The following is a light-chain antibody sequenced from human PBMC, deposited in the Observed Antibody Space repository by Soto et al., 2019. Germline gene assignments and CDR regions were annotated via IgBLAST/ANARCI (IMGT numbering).Light chain of an antibody. CDR2: AAS. J-gene: IGKJ5*01. Sequence: IQMTQSPASLSASVEDRVIITCRASQSISNHLNWDQQKPGKAPKPRIFAASSLQSGVPSRFSGSRSGPGFTLTISSLQPEDFATYDCQQSYRTPITFGQGTRLEIK. CDR1: QSISNH. CDR3: QQSYRTPIT. V-gene: IGKV1-39*01.